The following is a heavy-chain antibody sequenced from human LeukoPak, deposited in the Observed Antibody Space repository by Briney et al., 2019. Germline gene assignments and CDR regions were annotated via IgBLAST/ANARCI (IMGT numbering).Heavy chain of an antibody. D-gene: IGHD3-22*01. CDR3: ATRPRDSSGYYLGAFDA. CDR2: IGASGAGT. Sequence: IGASGAGTYYSDSAKGRFTVSRDNSKDTLFLHMSSLRAEDTAVYFCATRPRDSSGYYLGAFDAWGQGTTVTVSS. J-gene: IGHJ3*01. V-gene: IGHV3-23*01.